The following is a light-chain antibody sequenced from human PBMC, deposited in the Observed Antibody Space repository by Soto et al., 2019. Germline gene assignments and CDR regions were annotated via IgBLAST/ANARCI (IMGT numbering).Light chain of an antibody. V-gene: IGKV3-20*01. CDR2: SAS. J-gene: IGKJ4*01. CDR1: QSVSSSY. Sequence: EIVLTQSPGTLSLSPGERATLSCRASQSVSSSYLAWYQQKPGQAPRLLIYSASSRATGIPDRFSGSGSGTDFTLTISRLEPEDFAVYYCQQYGSSGTFGGGTKVEIK. CDR3: QQYGSSGT.